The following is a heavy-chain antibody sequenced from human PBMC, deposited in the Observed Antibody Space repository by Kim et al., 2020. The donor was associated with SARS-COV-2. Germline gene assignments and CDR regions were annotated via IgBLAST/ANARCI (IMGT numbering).Heavy chain of an antibody. CDR1: GYTFTGYW. CDR2: TNPSDSST. Sequence: GESLKISCKGSGYTFTGYWITWVRQMPGKGLEWMGTTNPSDSSTYYGPSFRGHVTMSVDKSTSSAYLQWSSLQASDTAIYYCARLKFYSLGNYNNRLDYWGQGTLVTVSS. D-gene: IGHD3-22*01. CDR3: ARLKFYSLGNYNNRLDY. V-gene: IGHV5-10-1*01. J-gene: IGHJ4*02.